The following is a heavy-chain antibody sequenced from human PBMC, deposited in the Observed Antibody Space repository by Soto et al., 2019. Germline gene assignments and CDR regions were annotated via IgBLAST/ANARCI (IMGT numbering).Heavy chain of an antibody. Sequence: EVQLLESGGGLVQPGGSLRLSCAASGLTFSRHAMAWVRQAPGKGLEWLSSISESSSSTYYADSVKGRFTISKDNSKNMLYMQMNSLSAEDTAVYYCAKKPNGFDSWGQGTMVTVSS. CDR1: GLTFSRHA. J-gene: IGHJ5*01. CDR3: AKKPNGFDS. CDR2: ISESSSST. V-gene: IGHV3-23*01.